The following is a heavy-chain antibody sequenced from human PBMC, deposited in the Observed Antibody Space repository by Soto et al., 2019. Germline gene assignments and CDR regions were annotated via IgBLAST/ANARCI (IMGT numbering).Heavy chain of an antibody. CDR2: ISYDGSNK. CDR1: GFTFSSYG. Sequence: QVQLVESGGGVVQPGRSLRLSCAASGFTFSSYGMHWVRQAPGKGLEWVAVISYDGSNKYYADSVKGRFTISRDNSKNTRYLQMNSLRAEDTAVYYCAKDLDIVVVVAATCACDIWGQGTMVTVSS. J-gene: IGHJ3*02. V-gene: IGHV3-30*18. D-gene: IGHD2-15*01. CDR3: AKDLDIVVVVAATCACDI.